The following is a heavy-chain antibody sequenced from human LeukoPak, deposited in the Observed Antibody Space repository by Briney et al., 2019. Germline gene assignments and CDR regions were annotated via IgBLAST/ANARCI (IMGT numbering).Heavy chain of an antibody. Sequence: PGGSLRLSCAASGFTFSSYSMNWVRQAPGKGLEWVSSISSSSSYIYYADSVKGRFTISRDNAKNSLYLQMNSLRAEDTAVYYRASEGVAAFDAFDIWGQGTMVTVSS. CDR1: GFTFSSYS. J-gene: IGHJ3*02. CDR2: ISSSSSYI. D-gene: IGHD6-13*01. V-gene: IGHV3-21*01. CDR3: ASEGVAAFDAFDI.